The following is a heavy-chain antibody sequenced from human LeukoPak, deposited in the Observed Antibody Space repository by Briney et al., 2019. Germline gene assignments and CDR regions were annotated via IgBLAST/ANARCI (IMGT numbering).Heavy chain of an antibody. D-gene: IGHD1-26*01. V-gene: IGHV1-2*04. Sequence: GASVKVSCKASGYTFTGYYIHWVRQAPGQGLEWMGWINPNSGGTNYAQKFQGWVTMTRDTSISTAYMELSRLRSDDTAVYYCARAIVGATPSLDYWGQGTLVTVSS. J-gene: IGHJ4*02. CDR2: INPNSGGT. CDR3: ARAIVGATPSLDY. CDR1: GYTFTGYY.